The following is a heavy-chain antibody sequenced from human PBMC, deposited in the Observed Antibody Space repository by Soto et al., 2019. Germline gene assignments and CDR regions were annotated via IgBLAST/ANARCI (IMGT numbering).Heavy chain of an antibody. D-gene: IGHD3-22*01. Sequence: GGPQRLSCAAAGFTFSPLWMHWVRKVQGKGPVWVSRINSDGNSTSYADSVKGRFTISRDNAKNTLYLQMNSLRAEDTAVYYCAKRSRWGYYDSSGYPDYWGQGTLVTVSS. V-gene: IGHV3-74*01. J-gene: IGHJ4*02. CDR1: GFTFSPLW. CDR3: AKRSRWGYYDSSGYPDY. CDR2: INSDGNST.